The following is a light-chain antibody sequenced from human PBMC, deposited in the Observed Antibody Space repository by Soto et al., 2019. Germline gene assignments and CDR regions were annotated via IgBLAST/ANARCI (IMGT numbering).Light chain of an antibody. J-gene: IGKJ2*01. CDR1: QNVSNW. CDR2: KAS. CDR3: QQYSKEST. V-gene: IGKV1-5*03. Sequence: DVEMTQSPSTLPTSIGDRVTINCRASQNVSNWLAWYQQKPGKAPKLLIYKASRLESGVPSRVSASGSGTDFTLTSNSLQSDDFATYFCQQYSKESTFGQGTKLEIK.